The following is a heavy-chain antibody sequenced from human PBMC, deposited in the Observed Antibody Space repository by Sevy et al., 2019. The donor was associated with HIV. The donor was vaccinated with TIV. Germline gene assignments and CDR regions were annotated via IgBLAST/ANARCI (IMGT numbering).Heavy chain of an antibody. Sequence: GGSLRLSCAASGFTFSSYAMHWVRQAPGKGLEWVAVISYDGSNKYYADSVKGRFTISRDNSKNTLYLQMNSLRAEDTAVYYCARDSPITVTTRKVDYYYYGMDVWGQGTTVTFSS. CDR2: ISYDGSNK. V-gene: IGHV3-30-3*01. CDR1: GFTFSSYA. J-gene: IGHJ6*02. CDR3: ARDSPITVTTRKVDYYYYGMDV. D-gene: IGHD4-4*01.